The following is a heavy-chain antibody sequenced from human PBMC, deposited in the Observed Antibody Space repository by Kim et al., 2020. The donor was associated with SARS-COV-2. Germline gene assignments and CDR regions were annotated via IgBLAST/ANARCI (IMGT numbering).Heavy chain of an antibody. CDR1: GFTFSSYS. Sequence: GGSLRLSCAASGFTFSSYSMNWVRQAPGKGLEWVSSISSSSSYIYYADSVKGRFTISRDNAKNSLYLQMNSLRAEDTAVYYCARGPTRYCSSTSCYPFPQYFDYWGQGTLVTVSS. V-gene: IGHV3-21*01. CDR3: ARGPTRYCSSTSCYPFPQYFDY. J-gene: IGHJ4*02. D-gene: IGHD2-2*01. CDR2: ISSSSSYI.